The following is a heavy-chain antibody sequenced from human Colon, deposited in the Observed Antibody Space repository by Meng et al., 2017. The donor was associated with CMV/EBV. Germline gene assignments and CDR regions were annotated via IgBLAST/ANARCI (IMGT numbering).Heavy chain of an antibody. Sequence: VQSGTGVSQPGASVKLSCKTSGYTFTANHLHWVRQAPGQGLEWMGWIYPQDGGTYFAQKFQDRVTLTKDTSITTAYMELSGLTSDDTAIYYCVRESWYFDFWGEGTLVTVSS. CDR2: IYPQDGGT. V-gene: IGHV1-2*02. CDR3: VRESWYFDF. D-gene: IGHD6-13*01. J-gene: IGHJ4*02. CDR1: GYTFTANH.